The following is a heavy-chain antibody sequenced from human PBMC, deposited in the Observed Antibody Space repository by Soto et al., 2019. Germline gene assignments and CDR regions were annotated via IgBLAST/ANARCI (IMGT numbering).Heavy chain of an antibody. CDR2: IRGPGGGYRG. J-gene: IGHJ4*02. Sequence: EVQLLDSGGGLVQPGGSLRLSCAASGFTFSIYAMSWVRQAPGKGLEWVSEIRGPGGGYRGPYADSVKGPFTISRDNPTNPLYLQMNSLSAEDTAVYYCAQHLHGAFDQWRQATLVNVSP. CDR3: AQHLHGAFDQ. V-gene: IGHV3-23*01. CDR1: GFTFSIYA. D-gene: IGHD4-17*01.